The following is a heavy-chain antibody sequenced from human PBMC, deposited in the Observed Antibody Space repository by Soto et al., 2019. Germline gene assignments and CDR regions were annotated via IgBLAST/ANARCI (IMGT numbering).Heavy chain of an antibody. V-gene: IGHV3-23*01. D-gene: IGHD2-2*01. J-gene: IGHJ3*02. CDR2: ISGSGGST. Sequence: GGSLRLSCAASGFTFSSYAMSWVRQAPGKGLEWVSAISGSGGSTYYADSVKGRFTISRDNSKNTLYLQMNSLRAEDTAVYYCAKDERYCSSTSCLHDAFDIWGQGTMVTVSS. CDR1: GFTFSSYA. CDR3: AKDERYCSSTSCLHDAFDI.